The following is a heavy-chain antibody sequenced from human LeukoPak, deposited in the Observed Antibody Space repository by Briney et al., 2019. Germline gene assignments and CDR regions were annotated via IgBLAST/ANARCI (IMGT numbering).Heavy chain of an antibody. CDR1: GYTFTGYY. D-gene: IGHD6-6*01. CDR2: INPNSGGT. CDR3: ARGLEYSSSSGVDY. Sequence: ASVKVSCKASGYTFTGYYMHWVRQAPGQGLEWMGWINPNSGGTNYAQKFQGRVTMTRDTSISTAYMELSRLRSDDTAVYYCARGLEYSSSSGVDYWGQGTLVTVSS. V-gene: IGHV1-2*02. J-gene: IGHJ4*02.